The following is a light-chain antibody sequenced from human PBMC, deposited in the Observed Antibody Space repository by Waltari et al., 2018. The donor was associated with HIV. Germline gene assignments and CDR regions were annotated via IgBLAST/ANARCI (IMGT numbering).Light chain of an antibody. J-gene: IGLJ1*01. Sequence: QSVLTQPPSASGTPGQRVTISCSGSSSHIGSIYVYWYQHLPGAAPKLLIYRSDQRPYGVPDRFSGTKSGTSASLTISGLRSEDEGDYYCGAWDDSLRIYVFGTGTKVTVL. V-gene: IGLV1-47*01. CDR2: RSD. CDR1: SSHIGSIY. CDR3: GAWDDSLRIYV.